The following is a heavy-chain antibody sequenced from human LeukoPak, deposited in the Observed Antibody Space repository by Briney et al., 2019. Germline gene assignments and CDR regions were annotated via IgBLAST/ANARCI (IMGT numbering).Heavy chain of an antibody. CDR1: GFTVSRNY. D-gene: IGHD5-24*01. CDR2: IYGGGST. Sequence: GGSLRLSCAASGFTVSRNYMSWVRQAPGKGLEWVSVIYGGGSTSYAASVKGRFIISRDNSKNTLYLQMNSLRADDTAVYYCARDRSDGNYYMVVWGKGTTVIVSS. CDR3: ARDRSDGNYYMVV. V-gene: IGHV3-53*01. J-gene: IGHJ6*03.